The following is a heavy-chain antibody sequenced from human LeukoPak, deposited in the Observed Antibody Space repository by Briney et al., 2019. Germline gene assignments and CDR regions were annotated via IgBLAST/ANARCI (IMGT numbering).Heavy chain of an antibody. CDR3: ACGPLRKGAVAGSYFQH. V-gene: IGHV1-69*06. CDR1: EYTFTSYY. J-gene: IGHJ1*01. Sequence: ASVKVSCKASEYTFTSYYLHWVRQAPGQGLECMGEIIPIFGTTNHAQKFQGRVTITADKSTSTAYMELSSLRSEDTAIYYCACGPLRKGAVAGSYFQHWGQGTLVTVSS. CDR2: IIPIFGTT. D-gene: IGHD6-19*01.